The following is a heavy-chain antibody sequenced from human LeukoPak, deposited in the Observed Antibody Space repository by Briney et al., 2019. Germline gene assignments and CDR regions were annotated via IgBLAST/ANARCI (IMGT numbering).Heavy chain of an antibody. J-gene: IGHJ4*02. D-gene: IGHD1-26*01. Sequence: GESLKISCKGSGYSFTTYWIGWVRQKPGKGLEWMGIIYPSDSDTRYSQSFQGQVTISADKSISTAYLQWSSLKASDTAMYYCARQRSYLVDYWGQGTLVTVSS. CDR2: IYPSDSDT. V-gene: IGHV5-51*01. CDR3: ARQRSYLVDY. CDR1: GYSFTTYW.